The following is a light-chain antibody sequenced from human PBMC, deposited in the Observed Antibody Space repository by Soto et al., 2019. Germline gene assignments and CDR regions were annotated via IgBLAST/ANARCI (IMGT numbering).Light chain of an antibody. CDR3: QQFDDHPRT. J-gene: IGKJ4*01. CDR1: QDIRNY. Sequence: IQMTQSPSSLSASVGDRVTITCQASQDIRNYLNWYQQKPGKAPKVLISLASTLETWVPSRFSGGGSGTDFTFTISSLQPEDCATYYCQQFDDHPRTFGGGTKVEIK. CDR2: LAS. V-gene: IGKV1-33*01.